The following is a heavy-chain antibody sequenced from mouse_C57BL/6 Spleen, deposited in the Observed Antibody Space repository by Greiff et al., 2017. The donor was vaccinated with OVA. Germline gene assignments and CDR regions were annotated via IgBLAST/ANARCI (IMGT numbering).Heavy chain of an antibody. CDR2: ISYDGSN. J-gene: IGHJ2*01. CDR1: GYSITSGYY. CDR3: ATLKGGFDY. V-gene: IGHV3-6*01. D-gene: IGHD1-3*01. Sequence: EVQLVESGPGLVKPSQSLSLTCSVTGYSITSGYYWNWIRQFPGNKLEWMGYISYDGSNNYNPSLKNRISITRDTSKNQFFLKLNSVTTEDTATYYCATLKGGFDYWGQGTTLTVSS.